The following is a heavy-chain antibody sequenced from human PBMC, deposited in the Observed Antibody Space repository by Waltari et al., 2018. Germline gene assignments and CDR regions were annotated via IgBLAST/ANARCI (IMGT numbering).Heavy chain of an antibody. D-gene: IGHD5-12*01. CDR3: ARRILFGVVTNIVATIDEVDY. CDR2: IYYSVST. Sequence: QLQLQESGPGLVKPSETLSLTCTVSGGSISSSSYYWGWIRQPPGKGLGWIGSIYYSVSTYYNPSLKSRVIISVDTSKNQFSLKLSSVTAADTAVYYCARRILFGVVTNIVATIDEVDYWGQGTLVTVSS. J-gene: IGHJ4*02. CDR1: GGSISSSSYY. V-gene: IGHV4-39*01.